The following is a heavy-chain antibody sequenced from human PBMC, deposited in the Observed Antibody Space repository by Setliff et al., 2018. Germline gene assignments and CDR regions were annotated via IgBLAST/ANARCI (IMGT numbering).Heavy chain of an antibody. J-gene: IGHJ4*02. CDR3: AKCSSWHSHYPHFNY. V-gene: IGHV3-30*02. CDR2: IRYDGSKV. D-gene: IGHD6-13*01. CDR1: GFAFRSYA. Sequence: PGGSLRLSCAASGFAFRSYAMDWVRRAPGRGLEWVAFIRYDGSKVLYADSVKGRVTISKDDSKNTLYLQLNSLRVEDTAIYYCAKCSSWHSHYPHFNYWGQGTLVTVSS.